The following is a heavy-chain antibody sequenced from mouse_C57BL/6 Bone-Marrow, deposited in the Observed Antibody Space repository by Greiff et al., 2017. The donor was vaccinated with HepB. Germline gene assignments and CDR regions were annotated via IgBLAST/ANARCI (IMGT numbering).Heavy chain of an antibody. CDR3: AKGITTVVARDY. Sequence: QVQLQQSGPELVKPGASVKISCKASGYAFSSSWMNWVKQRPGKGLEWIGRIYPGDGDTNYNGKFKGKATLTADKSSSPAYMQRSSLTSEDSAVDLCAKGITTVVARDYWGQGTTLTVAS. CDR1: GYAFSSSW. V-gene: IGHV1-82*01. J-gene: IGHJ2*01. D-gene: IGHD1-1*01. CDR2: IYPGDGDT.